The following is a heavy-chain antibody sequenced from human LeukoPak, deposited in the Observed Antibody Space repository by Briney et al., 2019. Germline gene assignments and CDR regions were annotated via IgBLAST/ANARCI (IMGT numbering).Heavy chain of an antibody. CDR3: ARGWLAETTVVTPYNY. J-gene: IGHJ4*02. V-gene: IGHV1-69*13. D-gene: IGHD2-21*02. Sequence: ASVKVSCKASGGTFSSTTINWVRQAPGQGLEWMGGITPIFRTPNYAQKFQGRVTITAVESMSTAYMELSSLRSEDTAVYYCARGWLAETTVVTPYNYWGQGTLVTVSS. CDR1: GGTFSSTT. CDR2: ITPIFRTP.